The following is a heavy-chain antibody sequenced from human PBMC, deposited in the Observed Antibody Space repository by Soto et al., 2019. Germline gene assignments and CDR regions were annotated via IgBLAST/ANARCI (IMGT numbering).Heavy chain of an antibody. V-gene: IGHV3-7*01. CDR3: ARDSPGSYEAYYFDY. J-gene: IGHJ4*02. D-gene: IGHD1-26*01. Sequence: EVQLVESGGGLVQPGGSLRLSCAASGFTFSSYWMSWVRQAPGKGLEWVANIKQDGSEKYYVDSVKGRFTISRDNAKNSLYLQMNSLRAEDTAVSYCARDSPGSYEAYYFDYWGQGTLVTVSS. CDR1: GFTFSSYW. CDR2: IKQDGSEK.